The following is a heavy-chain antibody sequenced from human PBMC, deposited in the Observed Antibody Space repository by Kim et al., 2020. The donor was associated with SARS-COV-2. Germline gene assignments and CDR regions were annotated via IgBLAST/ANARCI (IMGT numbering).Heavy chain of an antibody. J-gene: IGHJ4*02. Sequence: ADSGKCRFTIARDNPRNTLYLQMNSLRAEDTTLYYCARIDFWSGYHGFDSWGQGTLVTVSS. CDR3: ARIDFWSGYHGFDS. V-gene: IGHV3-53*01. D-gene: IGHD3-3*01.